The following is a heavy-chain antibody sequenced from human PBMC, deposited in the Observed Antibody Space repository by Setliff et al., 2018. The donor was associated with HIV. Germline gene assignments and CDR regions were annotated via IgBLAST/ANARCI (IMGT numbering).Heavy chain of an antibody. CDR3: ARGLSFYDPGGFDY. D-gene: IGHD3-22*01. Sequence: PSETLSLTCAVYGGSISSYYWSWIRQPAEKGLEWIGRIYSSGRTNYNPSLKSRVTMSLDTSKNQFSLKLSSVTAADTAVYYCARGLSFYDPGGFDYWGQGTLVTVSS. CDR1: GGSISSYY. V-gene: IGHV4-59*10. CDR2: IYSSGRT. J-gene: IGHJ4*02.